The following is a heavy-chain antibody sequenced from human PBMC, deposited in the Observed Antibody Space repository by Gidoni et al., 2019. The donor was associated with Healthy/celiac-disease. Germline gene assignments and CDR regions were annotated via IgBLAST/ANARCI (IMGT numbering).Heavy chain of an antibody. D-gene: IGHD2-2*02. V-gene: IGHV3-7*04. CDR3: ARVMIVVVPAAIPWFDP. CDR1: GFTFSSSW. CDR2: IKQDGSEK. Sequence: EVQLVASGGGLVQPGGSLRLSCAASGFTFSSSWMSWVRQAPGKGLEWVAKIKQDGSEKYYVDSVKGRFTISRDNAKNSLYLQMNSLIAEDTAVYYCARVMIVVVPAAIPWFDPWGQGTLVTVSS. J-gene: IGHJ5*02.